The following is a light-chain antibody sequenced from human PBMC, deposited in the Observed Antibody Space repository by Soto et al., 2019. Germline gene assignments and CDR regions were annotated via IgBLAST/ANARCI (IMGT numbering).Light chain of an antibody. Sequence: EIVLTQSPGTLSLSPGERVTLSCRASHSVSSSYLAWYQQKPGQAPRLLIYGASTRATGIPARFSGSGSGTEFTLTISSLQSEDFAVYYCQQYNNWPALTFGGGTKVDIK. CDR2: GAS. V-gene: IGKV3-15*01. CDR1: HSVSSSY. CDR3: QQYNNWPALT. J-gene: IGKJ4*01.